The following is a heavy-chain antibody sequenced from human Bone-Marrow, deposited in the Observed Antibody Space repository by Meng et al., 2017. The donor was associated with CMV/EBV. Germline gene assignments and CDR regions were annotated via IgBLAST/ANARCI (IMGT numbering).Heavy chain of an antibody. CDR3: AREGGSIGGWFAP. V-gene: IGHV1-2*02. CDR2: INPNSART. D-gene: IGHD3-16*01. CDR1: VNTFTGSD. Sequence: QVRRSGSGAGVNKPCRGAQVSCKTSVNTFTGSDMDWVRHAPAQGLEWMGWINPNSARTNYPQKFQGRDTMTCDTSISSAYMELSRLGYDETAVYYCAREGGSIGGWFAPWGQGTLVTVSS. J-gene: IGHJ5*02.